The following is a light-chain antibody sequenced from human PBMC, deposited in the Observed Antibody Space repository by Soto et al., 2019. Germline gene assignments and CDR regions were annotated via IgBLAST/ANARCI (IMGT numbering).Light chain of an antibody. Sequence: DIQMTQSPSSVSASVGDRVTITCRASQGISSWLAWYQQKPGKAPKLLIYAASSLQSGVPSRFSGSGSGTDFTLAISSLQPEDSATYYCLQDINYPWTFGQGTKVEIK. V-gene: IGKV1-12*01. J-gene: IGKJ1*01. CDR3: LQDINYPWT. CDR2: AAS. CDR1: QGISSW.